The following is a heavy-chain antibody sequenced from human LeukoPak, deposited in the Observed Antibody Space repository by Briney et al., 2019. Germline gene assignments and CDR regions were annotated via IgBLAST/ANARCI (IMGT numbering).Heavy chain of an antibody. CDR3: ARVRKDTAMVYFDY. D-gene: IGHD5-18*01. J-gene: IGHJ4*02. V-gene: IGHV4-39*07. CDR1: GASISSGSNY. CDR2: IYSSGST. Sequence: SETLSLTCSVSGASISSGSNYWGWIRQPPGTTLEWIGSIYSSGSTYYNSSLQSRVIIIIDTPKNHFSLTRSSVTAADTAVYYCARVRKDTAMVYFDYWGQGTLVTVSS.